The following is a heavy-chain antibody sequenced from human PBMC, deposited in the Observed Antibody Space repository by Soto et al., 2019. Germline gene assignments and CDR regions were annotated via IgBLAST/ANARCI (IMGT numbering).Heavy chain of an antibody. CDR2: ISGSAGSI. Sequence: EVQLLESGGGLVQPGGSLRLSCAASGFTFSSYAMSWVRQAPGTGLEWVSAISGSAGSIYYADSVKIRFTISRDNSMNTVYLQMNSLRAEDTAVYYCASNMVFGEYGMDVWGQGTTVTVAS. V-gene: IGHV3-23*01. CDR3: ASNMVFGEYGMDV. CDR1: GFTFSSYA. J-gene: IGHJ6*02. D-gene: IGHD3-10*02.